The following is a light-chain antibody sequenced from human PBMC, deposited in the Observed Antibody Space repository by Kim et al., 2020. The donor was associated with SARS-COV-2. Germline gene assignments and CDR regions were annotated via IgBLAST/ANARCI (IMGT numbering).Light chain of an antibody. V-gene: IGKV1-5*03. Sequence: SASVGDRVTITCRASQIITTFLAWYQQKPGKAPDLLIYQASILQIGVPSRFTGSGSGTEFTLTINSLQPDDFATYDCQHYIRFPFTFGQGTKLEI. CDR2: QAS. CDR1: QIITTF. CDR3: QHYIRFPFT. J-gene: IGKJ2*01.